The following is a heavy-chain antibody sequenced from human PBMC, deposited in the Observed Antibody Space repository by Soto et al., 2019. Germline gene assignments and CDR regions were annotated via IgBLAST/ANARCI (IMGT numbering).Heavy chain of an antibody. CDR1: GFRFSEHA. CDR2: IRNTPYGGTT. D-gene: IGHD2-2*03. V-gene: IGHV3-49*04. Sequence: GGSLRLSCNCSGFRFSEHAMTWVRQAPGKGLEWVGFIRNTPYGGTTDYAASVRGRFTISRDDSASIAYLQMNSLKTVDSGLYYCSRGSFGYYGPWGPGTLVTVSS. CDR3: SRGSFGYYGP. J-gene: IGHJ5*02.